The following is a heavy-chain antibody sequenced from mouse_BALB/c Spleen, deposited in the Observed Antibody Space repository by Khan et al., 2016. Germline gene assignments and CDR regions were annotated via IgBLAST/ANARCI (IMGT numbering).Heavy chain of an antibody. J-gene: IGHJ4*01. CDR1: GYSITSDYA. D-gene: IGHD3-1*01. CDR2: ISYSGST. V-gene: IGHV3-2*02. CDR3: ARGAYNGTYCAMDY. Sequence: EVQLLESGPGLVKPSQSLSLTCTVTGYSITSDYAWNWIRQSPGNKLEWMGYISYSGSTTYNPSLKSRISIPRDTSKTPFFTQLNRVTPEDPANNYCARGAYNGTYCAMDYWGQGTSGTVSS.